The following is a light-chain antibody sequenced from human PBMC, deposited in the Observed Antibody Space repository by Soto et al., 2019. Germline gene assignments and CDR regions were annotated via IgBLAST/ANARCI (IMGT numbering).Light chain of an antibody. CDR2: RAS. CDR1: QSVSRN. Sequence: EVVLTQSPATLYLSRGERATLSCRASQSVSRNLAWYQQKPGQAPRLLIYRASTRATGIPARFSGSGSGTDFSLSISSLQPEDFAVYYCQQRTDWHRTFGQGTKVEVK. CDR3: QQRTDWHRT. J-gene: IGKJ1*01. V-gene: IGKV3-11*01.